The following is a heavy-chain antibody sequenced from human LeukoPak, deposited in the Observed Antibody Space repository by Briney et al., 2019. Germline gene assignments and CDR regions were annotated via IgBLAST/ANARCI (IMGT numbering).Heavy chain of an antibody. J-gene: IGHJ5*02. Sequence: SETLSLTCTVSGGSISSYYWSWIRQPPGKGLEWIGYIYYSGSTNYNPSLKSRVTISVDTSKNQFSLKLSSVTAADTAVYYCARDRGYSGYDMGNWFDPWGQGTLVTVSS. CDR3: ARDRGYSGYDMGNWFDP. D-gene: IGHD5-12*01. CDR1: GGSISSYY. CDR2: IYYSGST. V-gene: IGHV4-59*01.